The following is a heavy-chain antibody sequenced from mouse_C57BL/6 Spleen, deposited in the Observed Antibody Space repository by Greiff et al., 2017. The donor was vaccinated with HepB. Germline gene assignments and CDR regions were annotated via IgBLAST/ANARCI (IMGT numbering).Heavy chain of an antibody. CDR2: IYPGDGDT. CDR3: ARGGYYGPDY. D-gene: IGHD1-2*01. V-gene: IGHV1-82*01. CDR1: GYAFSSSW. Sequence: VKLQESGPELVKPGASVKISCKASGYAFSSSWMNWVKQRPGKGLEWIGRIYPGDGDTNYNGKFKGKATLTADKSSSTAYMQLSSLTSEDSAVYFCARGGYYGPDYWGQGTTLTVSS. J-gene: IGHJ2*01.